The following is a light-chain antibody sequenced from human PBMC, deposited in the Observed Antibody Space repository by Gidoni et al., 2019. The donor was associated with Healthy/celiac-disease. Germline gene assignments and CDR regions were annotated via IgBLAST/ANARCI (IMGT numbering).Light chain of an antibody. CDR1: QSISSW. V-gene: IGKV1-5*03. CDR3: QQYNSHMYT. Sequence: TTCRASQSISSWLAWYQQKPGKAPKLLIYKASSLESGVPSRFSGSGSGTEFTLTISSLQPDDFATYYCQQYNSHMYTFGQGTKLEIK. CDR2: KAS. J-gene: IGKJ2*01.